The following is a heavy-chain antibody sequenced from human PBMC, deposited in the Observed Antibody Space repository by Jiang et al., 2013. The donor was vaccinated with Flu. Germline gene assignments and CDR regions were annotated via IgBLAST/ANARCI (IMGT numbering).Heavy chain of an antibody. D-gene: IGHD3-22*01. J-gene: IGHJ3*02. Sequence: RQAPDKGLSGWDGSTLAMVTQISQKFQGRVTITRDTSASTAYMELSSLRSEDTAVYYCAREKRRYDSSGYYSNQGAFDIWGQGTMVTVSS. V-gene: IGHV1-3*01. CDR2: STLAMVT. CDR3: AREKRRYDSSGYYSNQGAFDI.